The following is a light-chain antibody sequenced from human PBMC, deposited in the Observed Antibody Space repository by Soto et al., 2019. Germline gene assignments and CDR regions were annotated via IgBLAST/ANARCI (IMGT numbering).Light chain of an antibody. Sequence: EIVLTQSPATLSVSPGEGATLSCWASQSVGGNLAWYQQRPGQAPRLLILDASSRATGIPARFSGSGSGTQFTLSISNVQSEDLAVYYCQQSNDWHSITFGQGTRLEIK. CDR1: QSVGGN. CDR3: QQSNDWHSIT. J-gene: IGKJ5*01. V-gene: IGKV3-15*01. CDR2: DAS.